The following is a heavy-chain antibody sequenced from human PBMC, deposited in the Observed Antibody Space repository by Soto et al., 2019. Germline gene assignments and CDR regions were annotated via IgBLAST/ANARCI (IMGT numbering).Heavy chain of an antibody. CDR2: IYYSGST. Sequence: PSETLSLTCTVSGGSISSYYWSWIRQPPGKGLEWIGYIYYSGSTNYNPSLKSRVTISVDTSKNQFSLKLSSVTAADTAVYYCARQHFDWLSSFFDYWGQGTLVTVSS. D-gene: IGHD3-9*01. V-gene: IGHV4-59*01. J-gene: IGHJ4*02. CDR3: ARQHFDWLSSFFDY. CDR1: GGSISSYY.